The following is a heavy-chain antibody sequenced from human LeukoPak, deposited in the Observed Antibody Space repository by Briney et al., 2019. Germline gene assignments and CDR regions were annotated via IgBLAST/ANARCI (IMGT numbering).Heavy chain of an antibody. D-gene: IGHD3-10*01. CDR2: IYSSGGT. V-gene: IGHV4-39*01. CDR1: GGSISSSSYY. J-gene: IGHJ3*02. CDR3: ARGSSRDSAFDI. Sequence: PSETLSLTCTVSGGSISSSSYYWGWIRQPPGKGLERMGSIYSSGGTYYNPSLKSRVTISVDTSKSQFSLKLSSVTAADTAVYYCARGSSRDSAFDILGQGTMVTVSS.